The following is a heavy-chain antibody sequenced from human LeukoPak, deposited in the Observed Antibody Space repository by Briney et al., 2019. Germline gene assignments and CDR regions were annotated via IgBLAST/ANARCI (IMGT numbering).Heavy chain of an antibody. CDR1: GFTFSNYA. CDR2: VSGRDTST. J-gene: IGHJ4*02. Sequence: PGGSLRLSCAASGFTFSNYAMSWVRQAPGKGLEWVSAVSGRDTSTYYTDSMKGRFTISRDNSKNTLYLQMNSLRAEDTAVYYCAEDDHGPLVYWGQGTLVTVSS. V-gene: IGHV3-23*01. CDR3: AEDDHGPLVY. D-gene: IGHD1-14*01.